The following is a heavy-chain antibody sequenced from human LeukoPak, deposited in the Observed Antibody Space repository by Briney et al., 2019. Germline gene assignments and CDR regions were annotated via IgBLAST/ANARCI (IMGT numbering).Heavy chain of an antibody. Sequence: PGGSLRLSCAASGFTFGSYWMHWVRQAPGKGLVWVSRINTDGGSTTYADSVKGRFTISRDNAKNTLYLQMNSLRAEDTAVYYCGRGLSIVPAGIPDYWGLGTLVTVSS. D-gene: IGHD2-2*02. CDR1: GFTFGSYW. J-gene: IGHJ4*02. CDR2: INTDGGST. CDR3: GRGLSIVPAGIPDY. V-gene: IGHV3-74*01.